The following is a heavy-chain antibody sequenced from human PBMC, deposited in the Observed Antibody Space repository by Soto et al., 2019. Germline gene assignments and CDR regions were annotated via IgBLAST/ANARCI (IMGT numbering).Heavy chain of an antibody. CDR2: IYTSGST. V-gene: IGHV4-4*07. CDR1: GGSISSYY. J-gene: IGHJ3*02. Sequence: QVQLQESGPGLVKPSETLSLTCTVSGGSISSYYWSWIRQPAGKGLEWIGRIYTSGSTNYNPSLKSRVTMSVDTSKNQFSLKLSSVTAADTAVYYCARGLTLAAAGTSQPHDAFDIWGQGTMVTVSS. CDR3: ARGLTLAAAGTSQPHDAFDI. D-gene: IGHD6-13*01.